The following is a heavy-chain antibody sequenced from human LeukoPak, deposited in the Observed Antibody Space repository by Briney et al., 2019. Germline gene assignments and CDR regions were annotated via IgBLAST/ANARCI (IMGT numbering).Heavy chain of an antibody. CDR2: IKQDGSEK. CDR3: ARVSPLTDKYYGDYDDAFDI. J-gene: IGHJ3*02. Sequence: GSLRLSCAASGFTFSSYWMSWVRQAPGKGLEWVANIKQDGSEKYYVDSVKGRFTISRDNAKNSLYLQMNSLRAEDTAVYYCARVSPLTDKYYGDYDDAFDIWGQGTMVTVSS. D-gene: IGHD4-17*01. V-gene: IGHV3-7*01. CDR1: GFTFSSYW.